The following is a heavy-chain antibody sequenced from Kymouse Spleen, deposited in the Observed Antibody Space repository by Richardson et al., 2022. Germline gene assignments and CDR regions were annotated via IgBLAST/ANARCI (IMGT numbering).Heavy chain of an antibody. J-gene: IGHJ6*02. CDR3: AKDIDIVVVVAAKGAGMDV. D-gene: IGHD2-15*01. CDR2: ISGSGGST. V-gene: IGHV3-23*04. Sequence: EVQLVESGGGLVQPGGSLRLSCAASGFTFSSYAMSWVRQAPGKGLEWVSAISGSGGSTYYADSVKGRFTISRDNSKNTLYLQMNSLRAEDTAVYYCAKDIDIVVVVAAKGAGMDVWGQGTTVTVSS. CDR1: GFTFSSYA.